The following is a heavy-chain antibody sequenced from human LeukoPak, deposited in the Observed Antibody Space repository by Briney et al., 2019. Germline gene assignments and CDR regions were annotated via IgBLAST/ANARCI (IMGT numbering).Heavy chain of an antibody. CDR3: ARRGGIGNYFDY. D-gene: IGHD3-10*01. CDR1: GGSISSYY. CDR2: IYYSGST. J-gene: IGHJ4*02. Sequence: SETLSLTCTVSGGSISSYYWSWIRQPPGKGLEWIGYIYYSGSTNYNPSLKSRVTISVDTSKNQFSLKLSSETAADTAVYYCARRGGIGNYFDYWGQGTLVTVSS. V-gene: IGHV4-59*01.